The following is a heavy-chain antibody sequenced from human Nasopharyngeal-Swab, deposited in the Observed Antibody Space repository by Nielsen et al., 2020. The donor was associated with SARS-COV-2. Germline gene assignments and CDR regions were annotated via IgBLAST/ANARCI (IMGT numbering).Heavy chain of an antibody. Sequence: GESLKISCAASGFTFSNYAMSVVRQAPGRGLEWVSVISGSGGATHSADSAKGRFAISRDNSKNTLYLQMNSLRAEDTAVYYCAKPTAGWFGGDAFDIWGQGTVVTVSS. CDR2: ISGSGGAT. J-gene: IGHJ3*02. CDR1: GFTFSNYA. D-gene: IGHD3-10*01. V-gene: IGHV3-23*01. CDR3: AKPTAGWFGGDAFDI.